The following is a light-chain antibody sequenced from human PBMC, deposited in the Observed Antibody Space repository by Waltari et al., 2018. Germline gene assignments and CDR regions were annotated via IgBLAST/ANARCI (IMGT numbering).Light chain of an antibody. CDR2: GAS. Sequence: IVLTQSPGTLSLSPGDRATLSCRASQSVSRSLAWYQQKPGQAPKLLIYGASTRATGIPERFTGSGSGTDFSLTISSLEPEDFAIYFCQHYVRLPATFGQGTKVEIK. CDR3: QHYVRLPAT. CDR1: QSVSRS. V-gene: IGKV3-20*01. J-gene: IGKJ1*01.